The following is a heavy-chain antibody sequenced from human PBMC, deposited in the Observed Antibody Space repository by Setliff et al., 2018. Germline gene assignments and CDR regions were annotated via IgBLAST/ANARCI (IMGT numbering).Heavy chain of an antibody. CDR2: IYYSGST. CDR3: ARQEDDSSGYYSTD. Sequence: SSETLSLTCAVSGYSISSGYYWGWIRQPPGKGLEWIGSIYYSGSTYYNPSLKSRVTISVDTSKNQFSLKLSSVTVADTAVYYCARQEDDSSGYYSTDWGQGTLVTVSS. V-gene: IGHV4-38-2*01. CDR1: GYSISSGYY. D-gene: IGHD3-22*01. J-gene: IGHJ4*02.